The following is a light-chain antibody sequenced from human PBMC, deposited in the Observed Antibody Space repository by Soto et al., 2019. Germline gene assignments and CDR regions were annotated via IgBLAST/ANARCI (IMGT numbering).Light chain of an antibody. CDR3: LQHNTFPWT. V-gene: IGKV1-17*01. CDR2: AAS. J-gene: IGKJ1*01. CDR1: QGIRHD. Sequence: DIQMTQSPSSLSASVGDRITITCRAGQGIRHDLGWYQKKPGKAPKRLIYAASSLQSGVPSRFSGSGSGTDFTLTISSLQPEDVATYYCLQHNTFPWTFGQGTRVEIK.